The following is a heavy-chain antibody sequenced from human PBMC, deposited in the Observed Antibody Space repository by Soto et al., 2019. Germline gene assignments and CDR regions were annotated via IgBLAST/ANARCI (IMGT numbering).Heavy chain of an antibody. CDR3: ARMTGSMIVVVPQSDWFDP. V-gene: IGHV4-59*08. D-gene: IGHD3-22*01. CDR1: GGSISSYY. CDR2: IYYTGST. J-gene: IGHJ5*02. Sequence: SETLSLTCTVSGGSISSYYWSWIRQPPGKGLEWISYIYYTGSTNYNPSLKSRVTISVDTSKNQFSLKLSSVTAADTAVYYCARMTGSMIVVVPQSDWFDPWGQGTLVTVSS.